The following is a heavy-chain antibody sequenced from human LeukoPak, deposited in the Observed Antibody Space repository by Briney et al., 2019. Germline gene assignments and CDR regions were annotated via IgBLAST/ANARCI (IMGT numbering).Heavy chain of an antibody. J-gene: IGHJ6*03. CDR1: GGTFNSYA. V-gene: IGHV1-69*05. Sequence: SVKVSCKASGGTFNSYAISWVRQAPGQGLEWMGGIIPLFGTANYAQKFQGRVTITTDESTSTAYMELSSLRSEDTAVYYCAREAGMAHYYMDVWGKGTTVTVSS. CDR3: AREAGMAHYYMDV. D-gene: IGHD6-19*01. CDR2: IIPLFGTA.